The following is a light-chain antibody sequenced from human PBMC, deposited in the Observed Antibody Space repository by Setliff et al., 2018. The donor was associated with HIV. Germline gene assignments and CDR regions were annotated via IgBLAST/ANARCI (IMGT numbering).Light chain of an antibody. J-gene: IGLJ1*01. CDR1: INNIGSYNR. V-gene: IGLV2-23*02. CDR2: EVN. CDR3: CSYAGSRTFDV. Sequence: QSALTQPPSVSGSPGQSIIISCTGTINNIGSYNRVSWYQQRPGTAPKLIIFEVNKRPSGVSKSFSGSKSGNTASLTISGLQPDDEADYYCCSYAGSRTFDVFGTGTKVTVL.